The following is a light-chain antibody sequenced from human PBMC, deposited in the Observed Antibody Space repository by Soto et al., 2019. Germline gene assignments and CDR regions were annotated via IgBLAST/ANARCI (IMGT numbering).Light chain of an antibody. CDR2: GAS. CDR1: QSVSSD. CDR3: QQNDRSPFT. Sequence: EVVMAQSPATLSVSPGERATLSCRASQSVSSDFAWYQQKPGQAPRLLIYGASNRATGIPDRFSGSGSGTDFTLTISRLEPEDFAVYYCQQNDRSPFTFGPGTKVDIK. V-gene: IGKV3-20*01. J-gene: IGKJ3*01.